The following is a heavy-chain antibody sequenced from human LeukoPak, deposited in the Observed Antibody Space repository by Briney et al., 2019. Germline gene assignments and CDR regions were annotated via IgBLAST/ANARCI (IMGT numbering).Heavy chain of an antibody. Sequence: PSQTLSLTCAVSGSAVSSDDHFWSWIRQPPGKGLEWIGYIYYSGSTNYNPSLKSRVTISVDTSKNQFSLKLSSVTAADTAVYYCARVGSSGYYTDYYFDYWGQGTLVTVSS. CDR2: IYYSGST. J-gene: IGHJ4*02. CDR1: GSAVSSDDHF. V-gene: IGHV4-61*08. D-gene: IGHD3-22*01. CDR3: ARVGSSGYYTDYYFDY.